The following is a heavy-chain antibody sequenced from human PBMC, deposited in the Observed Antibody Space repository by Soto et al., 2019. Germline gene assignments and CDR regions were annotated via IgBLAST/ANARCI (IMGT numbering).Heavy chain of an antibody. V-gene: IGHV3-11*06. CDR2: ISSSSSYT. CDR3: ARDNIAAAGTATLYYYYYGMDV. CDR1: GFTFSDYY. D-gene: IGHD6-13*01. J-gene: IGHJ6*02. Sequence: QVQLVESGGGLVKPGGSLRLSCAASGFTFSDYYMSWIRQAPGKGLEWVSYISSSSSYTNYADSVKGRFTISRDNAKNSLYLQMNSLRAEDTAVYYCARDNIAAAGTATLYYYYYGMDVWGQGTTVTVSS.